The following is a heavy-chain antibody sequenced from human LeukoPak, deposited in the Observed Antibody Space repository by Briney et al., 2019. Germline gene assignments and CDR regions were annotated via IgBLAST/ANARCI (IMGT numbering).Heavy chain of an antibody. D-gene: IGHD2-15*01. CDR2: ISAYNGNT. Sequence: ASVKVSCKASGYTFTSYGISWVRQAPGQGLEWMGWISAYNGNTNYAQKLQGRVTMTTDTSTSTAYMELRSLRSDDTAVYYCARDGLVVVVAATGGDAFDTWGQGTMVTVSS. J-gene: IGHJ3*02. CDR3: ARDGLVVVVAATGGDAFDT. CDR1: GYTFTSYG. V-gene: IGHV1-18*01.